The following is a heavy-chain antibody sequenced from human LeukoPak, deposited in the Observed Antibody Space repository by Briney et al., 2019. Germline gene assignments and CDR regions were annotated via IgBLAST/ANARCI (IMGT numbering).Heavy chain of an antibody. Sequence: SVTVSCKASGGTFSSYAISWVRQARGQGLEWMGGIIPIFGTANYAQKFQGRVTITAVESTSTAYMELSSLRSEDTAVYYCARVGCSGGSCYFRYYFDYWGQGTLVTVSA. CDR3: ARVGCSGGSCYFRYYFDY. J-gene: IGHJ4*02. D-gene: IGHD2-15*01. CDR2: IIPIFGTA. CDR1: GGTFSSYA. V-gene: IGHV1-69*13.